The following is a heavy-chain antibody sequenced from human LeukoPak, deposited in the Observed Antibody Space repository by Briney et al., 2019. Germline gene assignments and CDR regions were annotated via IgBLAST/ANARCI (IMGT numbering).Heavy chain of an antibody. CDR1: GFTFSSYG. Sequence: GGSLRLSCAASGFTFSSYGMHWVRQAPGKGLEWVAVISYDGSNKYYADSVKGRFTISRDNSKNTLYLQMNSLRAEDTAVYYCPKRSYYDSSGSFYFDYWGQGTLVTVSS. D-gene: IGHD3-22*01. J-gene: IGHJ4*02. CDR3: PKRSYYDSSGSFYFDY. CDR2: ISYDGSNK. V-gene: IGHV3-30*18.